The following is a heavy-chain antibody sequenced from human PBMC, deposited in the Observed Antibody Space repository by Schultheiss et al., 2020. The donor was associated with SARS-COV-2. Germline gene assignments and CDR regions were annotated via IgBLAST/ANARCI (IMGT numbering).Heavy chain of an antibody. V-gene: IGHV3-48*03. D-gene: IGHD3-3*01. CDR1: GFTFSSYE. J-gene: IGHJ4*02. CDR3: AKVLRGYDFWSGPNSKSDY. CDR2: ISSSGSTI. Sequence: GSLRLSCAASGFTFSSYEMNWVRQAPGKGLEWVSYISSSGSTIYYADSVKGRFTISRDNSKNTLYLQMNSLRAEDTAVYYCAKVLRGYDFWSGPNSKSDYWGQGTLVTVSS.